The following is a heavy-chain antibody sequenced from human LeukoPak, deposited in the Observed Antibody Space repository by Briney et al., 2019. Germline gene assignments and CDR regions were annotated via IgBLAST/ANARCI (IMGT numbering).Heavy chain of an antibody. Sequence: SVKVSCKASGGTFSSYAISWVRQAPGQGLKWMGGIIPIFGTANYAQKFQGRVTITADESTSTAYMELSSLRSEDTAVYYCARVIEPYTAMVGFVEDWGQGTLVTVSS. CDR3: ARVIEPYTAMVGFVED. V-gene: IGHV1-69*13. CDR2: IIPIFGTA. CDR1: GGTFSSYA. J-gene: IGHJ4*02. D-gene: IGHD5-18*01.